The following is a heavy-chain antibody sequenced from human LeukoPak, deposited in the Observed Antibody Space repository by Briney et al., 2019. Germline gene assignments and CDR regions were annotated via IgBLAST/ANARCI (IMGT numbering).Heavy chain of an antibody. CDR1: GFTFSSYS. V-gene: IGHV3-21*01. J-gene: IGHJ3*02. CDR2: ISSSSSYI. Sequence: GGSLRLSCAASGFTFSSYSMNWVRQAPGKGLEWVSSISSSSSYIYYADSAKGRFTISRDNAKNSLYLQMNSLRAEDTAVYYCARASGDPYYDYVWGSYRYNAFDIWGQGTMVTVSS. CDR3: ARASGDPYYDYVWGSYRYNAFDI. D-gene: IGHD3-16*02.